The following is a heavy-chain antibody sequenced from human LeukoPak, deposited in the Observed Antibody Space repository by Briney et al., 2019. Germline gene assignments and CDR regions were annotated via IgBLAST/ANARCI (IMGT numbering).Heavy chain of an antibody. CDR3: ASYFHYSSGYYYVFY. V-gene: IGHV4-39*01. CDR1: GGPVSSSSYY. D-gene: IGHD3-22*01. CDR2: IYYAGDT. Sequence: SETLSLXCTVSGGPVSSSSYYWGWVRQSPEKGLECIGTIYYAGDTYYNPSLESRLTISVDTSKNQFSLKLRSVTAADTAVYYCASYFHYSSGYYYVFYWGQGTLVTVSS. J-gene: IGHJ4*02.